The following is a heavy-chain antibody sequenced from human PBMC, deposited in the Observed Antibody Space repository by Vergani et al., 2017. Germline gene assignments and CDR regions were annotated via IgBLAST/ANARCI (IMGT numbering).Heavy chain of an antibody. D-gene: IGHD2-2*01. V-gene: IGHV3-21*01. CDR3: ARGRRSRTYPYLDY. CDR1: GFTFSSYS. J-gene: IGHJ4*02. CDR2: ISSSSSYI. Sequence: EVQLVESGGGLVKPGGSLRLSCAASGFTFSSYSMNWVRQAPGKGLEWVSSISSSSSYIYYADSVKGRFTISRDNAKNSLYLQMNSLRAADTAVYYCARGRRSRTYPYLDYWGQGTLVTVSS.